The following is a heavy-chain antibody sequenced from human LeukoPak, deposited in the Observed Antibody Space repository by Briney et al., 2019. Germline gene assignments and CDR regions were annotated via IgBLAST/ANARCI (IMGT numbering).Heavy chain of an antibody. D-gene: IGHD2-2*01. CDR3: ARGRAYCSGTSCNTDY. J-gene: IGHJ4*02. CDR2: ISTDGSAT. V-gene: IGHV3-74*01. CDR1: GFTFSSHL. Sequence: GGSLRLSCAASGFTFSSHLMHWVRQVPGKVLVWVSRISTDGSATTYADSVKGRFTISRDNAKNSLYLQMNSLRHEDTAVYYCARGRAYCSGTSCNTDYWGQGTLVTVSS.